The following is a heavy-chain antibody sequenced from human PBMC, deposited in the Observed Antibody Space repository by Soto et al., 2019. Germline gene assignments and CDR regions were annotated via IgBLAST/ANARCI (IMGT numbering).Heavy chain of an antibody. CDR2: IRSKAYGGTT. CDR3: TRESLYYDFLFGYPTGGDNWFDP. V-gene: IGHV3-49*03. D-gene: IGHD3-3*01. J-gene: IGHJ5*02. CDR1: GFTFGDYA. Sequence: GGSLRLSCTASGFTFGDYAMSWFRQAPGKGLEWVGFIRSKAYGGTTEYAASVKGRFTISRDDSKSIAYLQMNSLKTEDTAVYYCTRESLYYDFLFGYPTGGDNWFDPWGQGTLVTGSS.